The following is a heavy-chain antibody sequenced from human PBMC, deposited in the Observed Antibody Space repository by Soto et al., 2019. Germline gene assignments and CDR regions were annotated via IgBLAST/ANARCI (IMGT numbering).Heavy chain of an antibody. CDR2: IYYSGSA. Sequence: SETLSLTCTVSGGSISSYFWTWVRQPPGKGLEWIGYIYYSGSANYNPSLKSRVTISVDTSKNQVSLKVSSVTAADTAVYYCARQWELSGYYYGMDVWGQGTTVTVS. CDR3: ARQWELSGYYYGMDV. D-gene: IGHD1-26*01. J-gene: IGHJ6*02. V-gene: IGHV4-59*01. CDR1: GGSISSYF.